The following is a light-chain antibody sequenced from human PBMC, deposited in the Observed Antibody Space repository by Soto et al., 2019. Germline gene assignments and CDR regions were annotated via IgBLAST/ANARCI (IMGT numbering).Light chain of an antibody. V-gene: IGKV3-11*01. J-gene: IGKJ1*01. CDR3: QQRSNWPPV. CDR2: DAS. CDR1: QSVSSY. Sequence: EIVLTQSPATLSFSPGERATLSFRASQSVSSYLAWYQQKPGQAPRLLIYDASNRATGIPARFSGSGSGTDFTLTISSLEPEDFAVYYCQQRSNWPPVFGQGTKVDIK.